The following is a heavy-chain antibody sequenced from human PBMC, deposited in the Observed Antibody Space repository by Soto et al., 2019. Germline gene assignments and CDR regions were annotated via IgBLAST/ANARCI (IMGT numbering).Heavy chain of an antibody. V-gene: IGHV4-59*01. CDR1: GGSISGYY. Sequence: ETLSLTCTVSGGSISGYYWSWIRQPPGKGLEWIGNVYYSGGAKYNPSVKRRVSISVDTSKNQFSLNRSSVTAADTAVYYCTRDGDGRMTTNPYYYYGMDVWGPGITVS. J-gene: IGHJ6*02. CDR2: VYYSGGA. D-gene: IGHD2-21*02. CDR3: TRDGDGRMTTNPYYYYGMDV.